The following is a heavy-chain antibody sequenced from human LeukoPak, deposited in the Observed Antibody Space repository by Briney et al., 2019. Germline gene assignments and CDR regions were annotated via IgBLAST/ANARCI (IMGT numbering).Heavy chain of an antibody. CDR3: ARQNLGPAPVKY. CDR1: GGSITNYY. CDR2: IYYTGAT. Sequence: PSETLSLTCTVSGGSITNYYWSWIRQPPGKGLEWLGYIYYTGATKYNPSLESRVTISVDTSKNQFSLKLSSVTAADTAVYYCARQNLGPAPVKYWGQGTLVTVSS. J-gene: IGHJ4*02. V-gene: IGHV4-59*08.